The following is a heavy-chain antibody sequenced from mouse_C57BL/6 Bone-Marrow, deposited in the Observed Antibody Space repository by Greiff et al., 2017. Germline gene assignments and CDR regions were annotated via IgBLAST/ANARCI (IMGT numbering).Heavy chain of an antibody. CDR2: ISGGGGNT. CDR1: GFTFSSYT. J-gene: IGHJ3*01. CDR3: ARHNYGSSPWFAY. Sequence: EVMLVESGGGLVKPGGSLKLSCAASGFTFSSYTMSWVRQTPEKRLEWVATISGGGGNTYYPDSVKGRFTISRDNAKNTLYLQMSSLRSEDTALYYCARHNYGSSPWFAYWGQGTLVTVSA. D-gene: IGHD1-1*01. V-gene: IGHV5-9*01.